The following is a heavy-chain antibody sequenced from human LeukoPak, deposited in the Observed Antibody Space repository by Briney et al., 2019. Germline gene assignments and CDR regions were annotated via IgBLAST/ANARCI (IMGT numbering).Heavy chain of an antibody. CDR2: ISGSSGLT. CDR1: GFTFSNHA. D-gene: IGHD4-17*01. CDR3: ARRGESTTYGDYRFDY. V-gene: IGHV3-23*01. Sequence: PGGSLRLSCAASGFTFSNHAMSWVRQAPGRGLEWVSAISGSSGLTYYADSVKGRFTISGDNSKNTLFLQMNSLRAEDTAVYYCARRGESTTYGDYRFDYWGQGTLVTVSS. J-gene: IGHJ4*02.